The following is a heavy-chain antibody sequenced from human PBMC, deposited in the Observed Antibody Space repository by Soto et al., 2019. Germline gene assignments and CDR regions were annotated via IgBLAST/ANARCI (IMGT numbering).Heavy chain of an antibody. D-gene: IGHD2-21*01. J-gene: IGHJ6*02. Sequence: SETLSLTCNVSGASLTKSYWSWIRQPPGKGLEWIGNVFYSGATRYNPSLKSRVSMSVDPSKSHFSLRLTFVTAADTAVYYCARERIGKDYYYGMEVWGQGTTVTVSS. CDR2: VFYSGAT. CDR3: ARERIGKDYYYGMEV. V-gene: IGHV4-59*01. CDR1: GASLTKSY.